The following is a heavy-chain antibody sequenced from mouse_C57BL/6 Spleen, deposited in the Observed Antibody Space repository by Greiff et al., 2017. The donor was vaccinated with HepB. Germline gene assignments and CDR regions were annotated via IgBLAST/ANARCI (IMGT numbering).Heavy chain of an antibody. CDR2: INPSTGGT. CDR3: ARKRRGYFDV. D-gene: IGHD2-12*01. J-gene: IGHJ1*03. CDR1: GYSFTGYY. Sequence: EVQLQQSGPELVKPGASVKISCKASGYSFTGYYMNWVKQSPEKSLEWIGEINPSTGGTTYNQKFKAKATLTVDKSSSTAYMQLKSLTSEDSAVYYCARKRRGYFDVWGTGTTVTVSS. V-gene: IGHV1-42*01.